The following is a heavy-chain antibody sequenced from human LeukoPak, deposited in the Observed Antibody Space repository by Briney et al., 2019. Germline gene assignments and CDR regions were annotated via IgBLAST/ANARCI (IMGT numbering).Heavy chain of an antibody. Sequence: PSETLSLTCTVSGGSISSGSYYWSWIRQPAGKGLEWIGRIYTSGSTNYNPSLKSRVTISVDTSKNQFSLKLSSVTAADTAVYYCARKFQGYCSGGSSPYYFDYGGRGPLVTVPS. CDR3: ARKFQGYCSGGSSPYYFDY. J-gene: IGHJ4*02. D-gene: IGHD2-15*01. V-gene: IGHV4-61*02. CDR1: GGSISSGSYY. CDR2: IYTSGST.